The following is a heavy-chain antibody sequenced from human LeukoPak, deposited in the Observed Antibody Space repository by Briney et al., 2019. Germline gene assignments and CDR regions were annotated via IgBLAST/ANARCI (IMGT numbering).Heavy chain of an antibody. V-gene: IGHV3-15*01. CDR3: TTEDYGDYVPDY. CDR2: IKSKTDGGTT. D-gene: IGHD4-17*01. CDR1: GFTFSKAW. Sequence: IPGGSLRLSCAASGFTFSKAWMSWVRQAPGKGLEWVGQIKSKTDGGTTDYAAPVKGRFTISRDDSKNSLYLLMNSLKTEDTAVYYCTTEDYGDYVPDYWGQGTLVTGSS. J-gene: IGHJ4*02.